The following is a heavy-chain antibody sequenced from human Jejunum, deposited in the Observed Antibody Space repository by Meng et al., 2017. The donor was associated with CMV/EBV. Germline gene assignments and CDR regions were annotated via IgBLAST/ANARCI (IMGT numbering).Heavy chain of an antibody. CDR1: DDYA. CDR2: ISWDGTST. Sequence: DDYAMHWVRQPPGKGLEWISFISWDGTSTYYADFERGRFTISRDNSKNSLYLQMNSLRAEDTALYYCTKDASSSGYDVEVSYSDYWGQGTRVTVSS. D-gene: IGHD5-12*01. V-gene: IGHV3-43D*03. J-gene: IGHJ4*02. CDR3: TKDASSSGYDVEVSYSDY.